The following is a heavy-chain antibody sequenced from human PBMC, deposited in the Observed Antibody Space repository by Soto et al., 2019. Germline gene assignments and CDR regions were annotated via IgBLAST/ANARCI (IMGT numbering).Heavy chain of an antibody. CDR3: ARDYYGMDV. CDR1: GGSISSGGYS. Sequence: SETLSLTCTVSGGSISSGGYSWTWIRQSPGKGLEWIGYTYQSGSAHYNPSLKSRVTISVDRSKNQFSLNLTSVTAADTAVYYCARDYYGMDVWGQGTTVTVSS. J-gene: IGHJ6*02. V-gene: IGHV4-30-2*06. CDR2: TYQSGSA.